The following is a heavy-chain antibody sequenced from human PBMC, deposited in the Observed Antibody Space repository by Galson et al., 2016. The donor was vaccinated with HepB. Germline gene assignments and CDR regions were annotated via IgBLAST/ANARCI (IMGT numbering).Heavy chain of an antibody. CDR1: GGSLRGYT. Sequence: SETLSLTCVVYGGSLRGYTWSWIRQPPGKGLEWIGEINHGGSTNYNPSLKRRVTMSVDTSKNQFSLQLTAVTAADTAVYFCARSRRCSGGDCYSFFRYNWFDPWGQGTLVTVSS. J-gene: IGHJ5*02. CDR2: INHGGST. V-gene: IGHV4-34*01. CDR3: ARSRRCSGGDCYSFFRYNWFDP. D-gene: IGHD2-15*01.